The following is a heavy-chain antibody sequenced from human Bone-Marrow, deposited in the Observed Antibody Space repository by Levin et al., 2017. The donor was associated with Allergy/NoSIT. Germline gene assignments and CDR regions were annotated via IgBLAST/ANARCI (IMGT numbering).Heavy chain of an antibody. V-gene: IGHV1-24*01. D-gene: IGHD3-3*01. CDR2: FDPEQGEI. Sequence: ASVKVSCKVSEDTLTELSVHWVRQAPGKGLEWMGGFDPEQGEIIYAQKFQGRVTLTEDTSTDTAYMELTSLRSEDTAVYYCATKARYVEWFLSGWGQGTLVTVSS. J-gene: IGHJ4*02. CDR3: ATKARYVEWFLSG. CDR1: EDTLTELS.